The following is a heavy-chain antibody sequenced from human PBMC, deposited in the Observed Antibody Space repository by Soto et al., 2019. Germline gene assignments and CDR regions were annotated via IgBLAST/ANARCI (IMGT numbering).Heavy chain of an antibody. Sequence: ASVKVSCKASGYTFTNFHMHWARQAPGQGPEWMGIINPTDGSTTYAQRFRGRVTMTRDMSTSTFYMELSSLTSEDTAVYYCARRADSGSFWDFFAHWGQGALVTVSS. CDR2: INPTDGST. J-gene: IGHJ4*02. V-gene: IGHV1-46*01. CDR3: ARRADSGSFWDFFAH. CDR1: GYTFTNFH. D-gene: IGHD1-26*01.